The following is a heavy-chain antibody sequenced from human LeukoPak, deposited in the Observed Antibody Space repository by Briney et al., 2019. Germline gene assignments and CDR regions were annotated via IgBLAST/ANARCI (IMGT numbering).Heavy chain of an antibody. J-gene: IGHJ4*02. CDR1: GFSFSAYW. V-gene: IGHV3-7*01. Sequence: GGSLRLSCAASGFSFSAYWMTWVRQAPGTGLEWVANISPAGSETYYVDPVKGRFSISRDNAKNLVSLQMNSLRAEDTAVYHCARSGYVAAVDVWGQGTPVTVSS. CDR2: ISPAGSET. CDR3: ARSGYVAAVDV. D-gene: IGHD2-15*01.